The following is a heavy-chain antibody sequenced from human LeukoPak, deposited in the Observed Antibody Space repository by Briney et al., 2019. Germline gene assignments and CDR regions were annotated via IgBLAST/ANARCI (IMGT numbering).Heavy chain of an antibody. D-gene: IGHD6-13*01. Sequence: SVKVSCKASGGTFSSSTISWVRQAPGQGLEWMGRIIPILGIANYAQKFQGRVTITADKSTSTAYMELSSLRSEDTAVYYCARDRKVAAATYYYYYMDVWGKGTTVTVSS. CDR1: GGTFSSST. CDR2: IIPILGIA. V-gene: IGHV1-69*04. J-gene: IGHJ6*03. CDR3: ARDRKVAAATYYYYYMDV.